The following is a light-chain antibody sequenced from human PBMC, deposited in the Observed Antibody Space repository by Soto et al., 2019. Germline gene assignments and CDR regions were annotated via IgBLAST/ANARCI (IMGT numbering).Light chain of an antibody. CDR1: RGIGNA. CDR3: QKYDSAPT. Sequence: GDRVTITCRPSRGIGNALAWYQQKPGTVPKLLFHSASTLHSGVPSRFSGSGSHTDFTLTISSLQPEDVASYYCQKYDSAPTFGPGTKVEIK. J-gene: IGKJ1*01. V-gene: IGKV1-27*01. CDR2: SAS.